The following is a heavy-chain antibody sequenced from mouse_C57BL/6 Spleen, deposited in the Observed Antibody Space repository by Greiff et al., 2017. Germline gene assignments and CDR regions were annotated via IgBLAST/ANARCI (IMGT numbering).Heavy chain of an antibody. V-gene: IGHV3-1*01. D-gene: IGHD1-1*01. CDR1: GYSITSGYD. J-gene: IGHJ4*01. CDR3: ARGDGSRAYAMDY. Sequence: EVQVVESGPGMVKPSQSLSLTCTVTGYSITSGYDWHWIRHFPGNKLEWMGYISYSGSTNYNPSLKSRISITHDTSKNHFFLKLNSVTTEDTATYYCARGDGSRAYAMDYWGQGTSVTVSS. CDR2: ISYSGST.